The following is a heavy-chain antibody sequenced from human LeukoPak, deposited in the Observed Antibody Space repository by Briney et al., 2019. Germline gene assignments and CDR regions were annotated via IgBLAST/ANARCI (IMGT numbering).Heavy chain of an antibody. J-gene: IGHJ4*02. CDR2: ISGSGDST. D-gene: IGHD3-10*01. Sequence: GGSLRLSCAASGIIFSNYWMSWVRQAPGKGLEWVSSISGSGDSTYYADSVKGRFTISRDNSKNTLYLQMNSLRAEDTAVYYCAKDRGIISDYWGQGTLVTVSS. V-gene: IGHV3-23*01. CDR3: AKDRGIISDY. CDR1: GIIFSNYW.